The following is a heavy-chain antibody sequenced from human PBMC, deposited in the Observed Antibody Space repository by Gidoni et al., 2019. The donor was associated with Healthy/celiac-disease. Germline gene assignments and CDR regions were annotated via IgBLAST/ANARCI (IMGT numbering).Heavy chain of an antibody. Sequence: QVQLVESGGGVVQPGRSLRLSWAAAGFPCSSYGMHWVRQAPGKGLEWVAVIAYDGSNKYYADSVKGRFTISRDNSKNTLYLQMNSLRAEDTAVYYCAKDEGIAAAPDYWGQGTLVTVSS. V-gene: IGHV3-30*18. CDR1: GFPCSSYG. D-gene: IGHD6-13*01. CDR3: AKDEGIAAAPDY. CDR2: IAYDGSNK. J-gene: IGHJ4*02.